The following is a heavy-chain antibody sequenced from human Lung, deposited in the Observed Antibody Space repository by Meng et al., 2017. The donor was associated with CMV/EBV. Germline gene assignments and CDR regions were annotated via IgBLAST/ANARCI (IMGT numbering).Heavy chain of an antibody. Sequence: QLALLGWVPGLLKPSQTLAVTCTVSAGSCGSGGYYCSWSRQHPGKGLEWIGYIHSSGSTYYNPSLRSRLTISVDTSKNQFSLKLSSVTAADTAVYYCARASYGSGSPLGESWFDPWGQGTLVTVSS. CDR1: AGSCGSGGYY. V-gene: IGHV4-31*03. CDR2: IHSSGST. J-gene: IGHJ5*02. D-gene: IGHD3-10*01. CDR3: ARASYGSGSPLGESWFDP.